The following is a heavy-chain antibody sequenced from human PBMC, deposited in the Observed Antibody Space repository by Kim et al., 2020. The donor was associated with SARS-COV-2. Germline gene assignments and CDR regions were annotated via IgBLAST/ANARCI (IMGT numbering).Heavy chain of an antibody. Sequence: GGSLRLSCAAYGFTFSSAGMHWVRQAPGKGLEWVAVIWYDGSQKYYVDSVKGRFTISRDNSKNTLYLQMNSLRAEDTAVYYCARGSQYHLISEGGDYWGQGSLVTVSS. CDR2: IWYDGSQK. CDR3: ARGSQYHLISEGGDY. D-gene: IGHD3-16*01. V-gene: IGHV3-33*01. CDR1: GFTFSSAG. J-gene: IGHJ4*02.